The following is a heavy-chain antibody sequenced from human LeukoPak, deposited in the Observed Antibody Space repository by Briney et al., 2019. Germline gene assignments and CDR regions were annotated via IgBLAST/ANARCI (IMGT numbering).Heavy chain of an antibody. J-gene: IGHJ2*01. D-gene: IGHD6-19*01. Sequence: GGSLRLSCAASGFTFSGSAMHWVRQASRKGLEWVGRIRSKANSYATAYAASVKGTFTISRDDSKNTAYLQMNSLKTEDTAVYYCTIHLPIAVAGTRYFDLWGRGTLVTVSS. CDR1: GFTFSGSA. CDR2: IRSKANSYAT. CDR3: TIHLPIAVAGTRYFDL. V-gene: IGHV3-73*01.